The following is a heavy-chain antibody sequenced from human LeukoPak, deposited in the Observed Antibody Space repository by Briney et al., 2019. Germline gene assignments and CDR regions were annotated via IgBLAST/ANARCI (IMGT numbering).Heavy chain of an antibody. Sequence: PSETLSLTCTVSGGSISSSSYYWGWIRQPPGKGLEWIGSIYYSGSTNYNPSLKSRVTISVDTSKNQFSLKLSSVTAADTALYYCARVEEGYGSGRRENYYYYYMDVWGKGTTVTISS. D-gene: IGHD3-10*01. V-gene: IGHV4-39*07. CDR1: GGSISSSSYY. J-gene: IGHJ6*03. CDR3: ARVEEGYGSGRRENYYYYYMDV. CDR2: IYYSGST.